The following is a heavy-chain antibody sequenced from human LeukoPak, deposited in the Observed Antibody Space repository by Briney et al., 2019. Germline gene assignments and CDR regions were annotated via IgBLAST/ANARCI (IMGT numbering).Heavy chain of an antibody. V-gene: IGHV1-69*13. J-gene: IGHJ5*02. D-gene: IGHD5/OR15-5a*01. Sequence: GASVKVSCKASGGTFRGYAITWVRQAPGQGLEWMGGIIPVFGMSNYAQKFQDRVTITADESTTTAYMELSSLNSEDTAVYYCARAILPRGVYDYHWFDPWGQGTLVTVSS. CDR1: GGTFRGYA. CDR3: ARAILPRGVYDYHWFDP. CDR2: IIPVFGMS.